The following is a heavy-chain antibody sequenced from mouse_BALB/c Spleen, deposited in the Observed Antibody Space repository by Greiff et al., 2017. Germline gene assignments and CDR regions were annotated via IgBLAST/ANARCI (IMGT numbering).Heavy chain of an antibody. D-gene: IGHD1-1*01. V-gene: IGHV14-3*02. J-gene: IGHJ4*01. Sequence: VQLQQSGAELVKPGASVKLSCTASGFNIKDTYMHWVKQRPEQGLEWIGRIDPANGNTKYDPKFQGKATITADTSSNTAYLQLSSLTSEDTAVYYCASYYDGSSLDYWGQGTSVTVSS. CDR2: IDPANGNT. CDR1: GFNIKDTY. CDR3: ASYYDGSSLDY.